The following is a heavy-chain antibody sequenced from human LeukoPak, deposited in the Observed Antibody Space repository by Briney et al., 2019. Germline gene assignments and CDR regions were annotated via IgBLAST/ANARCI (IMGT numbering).Heavy chain of an antibody. Sequence: PGGSLRLSCGASGFTFSNYGMSWVRQAPGKGLEWVSSISGSGGSTDYADSVKGRFTMSRDNSRNTLYVQMNSLRAEDTAVYYCAKADSSVYYYTHFNYWGQGTLVTVSS. CDR2: ISGSGGST. V-gene: IGHV3-23*01. CDR1: GFTFSNYG. D-gene: IGHD3-22*01. CDR3: AKADSSVYYYTHFNY. J-gene: IGHJ4*02.